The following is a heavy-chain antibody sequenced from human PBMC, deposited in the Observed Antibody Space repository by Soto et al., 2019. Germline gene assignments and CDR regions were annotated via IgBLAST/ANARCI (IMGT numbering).Heavy chain of an antibody. Sequence: PGESLKISCKGSGYSFTSYWIGWVRQMPGKGLEWMGIIYPGDSDTRYSPSFQGQVTISADKSISTAYLQWSSLKASDTAMYYCARGRGGSWAAYYYYGMDVWGQGTTVTVSS. CDR3: ARGRGGSWAAYYYYGMDV. CDR2: IYPGDSDT. CDR1: GYSFTSYW. J-gene: IGHJ6*02. V-gene: IGHV5-51*01. D-gene: IGHD2-15*01.